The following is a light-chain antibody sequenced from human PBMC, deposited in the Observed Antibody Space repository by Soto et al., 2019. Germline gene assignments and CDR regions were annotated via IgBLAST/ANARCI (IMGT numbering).Light chain of an antibody. CDR2: SNN. CDR3: AAWDDSLSGRV. V-gene: IGLV1-47*01. Sequence: QSVLTQPPSASGTPGQRVTISCSGSSSNIGSNYVYWYQQLPGTAPKLLIYSNNQRPSGVPGRFSGSKSGTSASLAISGLRSEDEADYYCAAWDDSLSGRVFGGGTKLTVL. CDR1: SSNIGSNY. J-gene: IGLJ3*02.